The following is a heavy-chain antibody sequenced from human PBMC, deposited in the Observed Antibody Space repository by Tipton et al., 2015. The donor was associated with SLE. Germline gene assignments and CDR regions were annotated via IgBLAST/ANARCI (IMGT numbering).Heavy chain of an antibody. CDR3: ATPGGRGFSPWDN. CDR2: ISSSGDAP. J-gene: IGHJ4*02. V-gene: IGHV3-23*01. Sequence: GSLRLSCAASGFTFSSYAMNWVRQAPGKGLEWVSVISSSGDAPYYADSVKGRFTISRDNSKNTLYLQMNGLRAEDTAVYHCATPGGRGFSPWDNWGPGTLVTVSS. CDR1: GFTFSSYA. D-gene: IGHD2-15*01.